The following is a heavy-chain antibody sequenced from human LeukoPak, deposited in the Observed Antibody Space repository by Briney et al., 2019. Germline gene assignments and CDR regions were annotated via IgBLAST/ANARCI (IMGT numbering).Heavy chain of an antibody. CDR1: GGTFSCYA. J-gene: IGHJ6*03. D-gene: IGHD4-17*01. Sequence: SVKVSCKASGGTFSCYAISWVRQAPGQGLEWMGGIIPIFGTANYAQKFQGRVTITTDESTSTAYMELSSLRSEDTAVYYCASHYGEGYYYYYMDVWGKGTTVTVSS. V-gene: IGHV1-69*05. CDR3: ASHYGEGYYYYYMDV. CDR2: IIPIFGTA.